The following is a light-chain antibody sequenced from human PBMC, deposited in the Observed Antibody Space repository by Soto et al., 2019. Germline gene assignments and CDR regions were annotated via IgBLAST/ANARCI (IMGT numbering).Light chain of an antibody. CDR3: QQCYSTSYT. CDR1: QSISNY. J-gene: IGKJ2*01. Sequence: DIQMTQSPSSLSASVGDRVTITCRASQSISNYLNWYQQKPGKAPKHLIYAASSLQSGVPPRFSGSGSGTDFTLTISSLQPEDFATYYCQQCYSTSYTFGQGTKLEIK. CDR2: AAS. V-gene: IGKV1-39*01.